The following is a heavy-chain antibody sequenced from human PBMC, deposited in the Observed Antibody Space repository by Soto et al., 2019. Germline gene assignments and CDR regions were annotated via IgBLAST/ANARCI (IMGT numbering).Heavy chain of an antibody. V-gene: IGHV1-69*12. CDR3: ARGEVSPTMLGEGNSRFDP. J-gene: IGHJ5*02. D-gene: IGHD3-22*01. Sequence: QVQLVQSGAEVKKPGSSVKVSCKASGGTFSSYAISWVRQAPGQGLEWMGGILTIFGTANYAQKFQGRVTITADESTSTAYMELSSQRYEDTAVYDCARGEVSPTMLGEGNSRFDPWGQGTLVTVSS. CDR2: ILTIFGTA. CDR1: GGTFSSYA.